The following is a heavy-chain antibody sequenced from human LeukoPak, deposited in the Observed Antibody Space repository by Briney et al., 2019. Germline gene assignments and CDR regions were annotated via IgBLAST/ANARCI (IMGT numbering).Heavy chain of an antibody. J-gene: IGHJ5*02. Sequence: SETLSLTCTVSGGSISSYYWSWIRQPAGKGLEWIGRIYTRGSTNYNPSLKSRVTISVDTSKNQFSLKLSSVTAADTAVYYCARSSIAVAGDNWFDPWGQGTLVTVSS. CDR2: IYTRGST. CDR1: GGSISSYY. D-gene: IGHD6-19*01. CDR3: ARSSIAVAGDNWFDP. V-gene: IGHV4-4*07.